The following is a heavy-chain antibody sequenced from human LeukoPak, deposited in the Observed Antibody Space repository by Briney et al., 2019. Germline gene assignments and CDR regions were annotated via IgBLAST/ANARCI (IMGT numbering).Heavy chain of an antibody. V-gene: IGHV4-34*01. D-gene: IGHD3-10*01. Sequence: SETLSLTCAVYGGSLTGYYWSWIRQSPGKGLEWIGEVNHSGSPNYNPSLKSRVTMLVDTSKNQFSLMPTSLTAADTAVYYCARLYYYGHGTMDVWGQGTTVTVSS. CDR2: VNHSGSP. CDR1: GGSLTGYY. J-gene: IGHJ6*02. CDR3: ARLYYYGHGTMDV.